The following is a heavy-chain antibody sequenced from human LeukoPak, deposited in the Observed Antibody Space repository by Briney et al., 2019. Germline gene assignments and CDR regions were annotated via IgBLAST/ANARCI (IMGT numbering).Heavy chain of an antibody. Sequence: SETLSLTCAVYGGSFSGYYWSWIRQPPGKGLEWIGEINHSGSTNYNPSLKSRVTISVDTSKNQFSLKLSSVTAADTAVYHCARLIPWRIAAAGSLVPYWGQGTLVTVSS. D-gene: IGHD6-13*01. CDR3: ARLIPWRIAAAGSLVPY. V-gene: IGHV4-34*01. CDR1: GGSFSGYY. J-gene: IGHJ4*02. CDR2: INHSGST.